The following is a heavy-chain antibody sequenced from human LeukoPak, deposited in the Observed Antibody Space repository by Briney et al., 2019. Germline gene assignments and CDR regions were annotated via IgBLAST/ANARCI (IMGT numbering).Heavy chain of an antibody. CDR2: IDPSDSYT. J-gene: IGHJ5*02. CDR1: GYSFTSYW. D-gene: IGHD3-10*01. CDR3: AGGQYYFGSGSS. Sequence: GESLKISCKASGYSFTSYWISWVRQMPGKGLEWMGKIDPSDSYTNYSPSFQGLVTISADKSVSTAYLQWSSLKASDTAIYYCAGGQYYFGSGSSWGQGTLVTVSS. V-gene: IGHV5-10-1*01.